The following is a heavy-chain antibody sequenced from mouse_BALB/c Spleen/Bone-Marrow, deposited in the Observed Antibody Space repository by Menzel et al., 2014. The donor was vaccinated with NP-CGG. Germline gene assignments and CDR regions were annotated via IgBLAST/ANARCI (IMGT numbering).Heavy chain of an antibody. D-gene: IGHD1-2*01. Sequence: VQLKESGAELVRPGASVKISCKAFGSTFTNHHINWVTQRPGQGLDWIGYIYPYNDYTSYNQKFKGKATLTVDKPSSTAYMELSSLTSEDSAVYYGAREDYGAWFPYWGQGTLVTVSA. CDR1: GSTFTNHH. J-gene: IGHJ3*01. CDR3: AREDYGAWFPY. CDR2: IYPYNDYT. V-gene: IGHV1S45*01.